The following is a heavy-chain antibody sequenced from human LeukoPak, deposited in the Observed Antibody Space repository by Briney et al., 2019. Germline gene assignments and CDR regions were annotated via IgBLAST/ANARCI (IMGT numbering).Heavy chain of an antibody. CDR2: ISYDGSNK. V-gene: IGHV3-30*18. J-gene: IGHJ4*02. CDR3: ANYYDSSGSY. D-gene: IGHD3-22*01. Sequence: GGSLRLSCAASGFTFSSYGMHLVRQAAGKGLEWVAVISYDGSNKYYADSVKGRFTISRDNSKNTLYLQMNSLRAEDTAVYYCANYYDSSGSYWGQGTLVTVSS. CDR1: GFTFSSYG.